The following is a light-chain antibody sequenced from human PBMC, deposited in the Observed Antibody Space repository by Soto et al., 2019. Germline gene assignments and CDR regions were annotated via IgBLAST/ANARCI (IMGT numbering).Light chain of an antibody. CDR1: SSDVGSYNL. CDR3: CSYAGSSTFYWV. V-gene: IGLV2-23*03. CDR2: EGS. J-gene: IGLJ3*02. Sequence: QSALTQPASVSGCPGQSITISCTGTSSDVGSYNLVSWYQQHPGKAPKLMIYEGSKRPSGVSNRFSGSKSGNTASLTISGLQAEDEADYYCCSYAGSSTFYWVFGGGTKLTVL.